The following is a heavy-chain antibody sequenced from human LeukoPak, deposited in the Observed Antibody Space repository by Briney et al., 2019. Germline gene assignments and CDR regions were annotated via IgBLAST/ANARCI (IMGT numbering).Heavy chain of an antibody. CDR3: ARLGDGYNRPTGY. Sequence: SETLSLTCAVYVGSFSGYYWSWVRQAPGKGLEWVGEINHGGATNYNPSLKSRVTISVDTSKNQFSLKLTSVTAADTAVYYCARLGDGYNRPTGYWGQGTTVTVSS. D-gene: IGHD5-24*01. J-gene: IGHJ4*02. CDR2: INHGGAT. V-gene: IGHV4-34*01. CDR1: VGSFSGYY.